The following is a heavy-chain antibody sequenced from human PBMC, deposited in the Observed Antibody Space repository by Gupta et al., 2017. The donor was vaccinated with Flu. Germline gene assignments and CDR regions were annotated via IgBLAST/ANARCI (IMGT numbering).Heavy chain of an antibody. CDR1: GFSVGSSEVD. J-gene: IGHJ4*02. V-gene: IGHV2-5*01. Sequence: QINLKESVPSLVKSTHTLTLICTVSGFSVGSSEVDVAWFRQAPGKALEWLARIYLNDDQRYSPFLKHRLTITRDNYKNQVFLTIANVDPVDTATYYCAHRTSSKSNTSRNSFDFWGQGTLVTVSS. CDR2: IYLNDDQ. CDR3: AHRTSSKSNTSRNSFDF.